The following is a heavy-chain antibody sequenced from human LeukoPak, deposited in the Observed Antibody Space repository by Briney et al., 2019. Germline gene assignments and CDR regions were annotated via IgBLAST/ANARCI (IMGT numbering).Heavy chain of an antibody. D-gene: IGHD6-19*01. CDR2: INHSGST. V-gene: IGHV4-34*01. Sequence: SETLSLTCAVSGGSFSGYYWSWVRQPPGKGLEWVGEINHSGSTKYNADLTRGGTISVDPSKNPFSLKLSSVTAPDPAVYYCARGRGIAVAGRTKNFHFWGEGTLLTLPS. CDR3: ARGRGIAVAGRTKNFHF. J-gene: IGHJ4*02. CDR1: GGSFSGYY.